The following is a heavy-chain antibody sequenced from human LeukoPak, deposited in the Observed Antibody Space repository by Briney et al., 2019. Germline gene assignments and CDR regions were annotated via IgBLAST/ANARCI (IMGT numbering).Heavy chain of an antibody. CDR2: ISSSSSYI. CDR1: GFTFSSYS. V-gene: IGHV3-21*01. J-gene: IGHJ4*02. D-gene: IGHD3-10*01. CDR3: ARYYYGSGSYYFDY. Sequence: GGSLRLSCAASGFTFSSYSMNWVPQAPGEGLEWVSSISSSSSYIYYADSVKGRFTISRDNAKNSLYLQMNSLRAEDTAVYYCARYYYGSGSYYFDYWGQGTLVTVSS.